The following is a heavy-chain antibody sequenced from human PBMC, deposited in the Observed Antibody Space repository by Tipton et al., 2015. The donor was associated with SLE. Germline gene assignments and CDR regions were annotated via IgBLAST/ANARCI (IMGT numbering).Heavy chain of an antibody. D-gene: IGHD6-19*01. V-gene: IGHV4-59*11. CDR2: IYYTGNT. J-gene: IGHJ4*02. CDR1: GGSLRSLY. Sequence: TLSLTCTVSGGSLRSLYWSWIRQSPGKGLEWIGYIYYTGNTKYNPSLKSRVAISVDTSKNQFSLNVSSVTAADTAVYYCARDRGSGWPFDYWGQGTLVTASS. CDR3: ARDRGSGWPFDY.